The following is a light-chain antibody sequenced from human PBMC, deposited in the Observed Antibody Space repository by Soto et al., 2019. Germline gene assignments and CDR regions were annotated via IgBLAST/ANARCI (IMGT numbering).Light chain of an antibody. V-gene: IGLV2-14*01. CDR2: GVS. CDR1: SSDIGDYNF. CDR3: SSYTSTSPPFL. Sequence: QSALTQPASVSGSPAQSITISCTGSSSDIGDYNFVSWYQQHPGKAPNLMIYGVSLRPSGVSDRFSGSKSGNTASLTISGLQAEDEADYYCSSYTSTSPPFLFGTGTKLTVL. J-gene: IGLJ1*01.